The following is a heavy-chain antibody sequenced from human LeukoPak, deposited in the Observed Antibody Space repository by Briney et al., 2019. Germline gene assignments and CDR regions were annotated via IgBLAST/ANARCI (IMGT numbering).Heavy chain of an antibody. CDR1: GGSISSYY. CDR3: ARDFRIAATYYYGMDV. J-gene: IGHJ6*02. D-gene: IGHD6-13*01. Sequence: NPSETLSLTWTVSGGSISSYYWSWVRQPPGKGLEWIGYIYYSGSTNYNPSLKSRVTISVDTSKNQFSLKLSSVTAADTAVYYCARDFRIAATYYYGMDVWGQGTTVTVSS. V-gene: IGHV4-59*01. CDR2: IYYSGST.